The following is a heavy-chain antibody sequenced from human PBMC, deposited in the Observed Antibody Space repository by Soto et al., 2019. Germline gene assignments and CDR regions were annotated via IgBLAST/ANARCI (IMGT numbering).Heavy chain of an antibody. Sequence: SETLSLTCTVSGGSINSYYWSWVRQPPGKGLEWIGYIYYSGSTNYNPSLKSRVTISVDTSKNQFSLKLSSVTAADTAVYYCARHRSGSYYNGNWAFDIWGQGTLVTVSS. D-gene: IGHD1-26*01. CDR1: GGSINSYY. CDR2: IYYSGST. CDR3: ARHRSGSYYNGNWAFDI. V-gene: IGHV4-59*01. J-gene: IGHJ3*02.